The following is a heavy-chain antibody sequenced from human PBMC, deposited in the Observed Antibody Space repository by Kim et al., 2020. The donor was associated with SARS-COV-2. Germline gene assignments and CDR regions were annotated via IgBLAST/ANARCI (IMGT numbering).Heavy chain of an antibody. J-gene: IGHJ4*02. CDR3: ARGGYCSGGSCHYFDY. D-gene: IGHD2-15*01. V-gene: IGHV4-31*03. Sequence: SETLSLTCTVSGGSIISGDFYWTWIRQHPGKGLEWIGSIYYSGSTYYNPSLKSRITISVDTSKHQFSLKLNSVTAADTAVYYCARGGYCSGGSCHYFDYWGQGTLVTVSS. CDR1: GGSIISGDFY. CDR2: IYYSGST.